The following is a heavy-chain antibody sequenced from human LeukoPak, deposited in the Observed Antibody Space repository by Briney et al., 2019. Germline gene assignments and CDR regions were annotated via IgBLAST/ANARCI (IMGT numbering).Heavy chain of an antibody. CDR1: GFTFSSYA. Sequence: PGGSLRLSCAASGFTFSSYAMSWVRQAPGKGLEWVAVISDDGVDKYYANSVKGRFTISRDKSKNTLYLQLNSLRGEDTAVYYCARETDGDYVDYWGQGTLVTVSS. CDR2: ISDDGVDK. V-gene: IGHV3-30*03. D-gene: IGHD4-17*01. J-gene: IGHJ4*02. CDR3: ARETDGDYVDY.